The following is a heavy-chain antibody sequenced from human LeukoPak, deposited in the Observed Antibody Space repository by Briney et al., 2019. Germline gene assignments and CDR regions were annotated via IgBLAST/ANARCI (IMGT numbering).Heavy chain of an antibody. Sequence: GGSLRLSCAASGFTFSSYWMHWVRQDPGKGPVWVSRISHDGSSTSYADSVKGRFTISRDNAKNTLYLQMNSLRAEDTAVYYCARVIEFGDLYAFDMWGLGTMVTVFS. CDR2: ISHDGSST. V-gene: IGHV3-74*01. CDR1: GFTFSSYW. J-gene: IGHJ3*02. CDR3: ARVIEFGDLYAFDM. D-gene: IGHD3-10*01.